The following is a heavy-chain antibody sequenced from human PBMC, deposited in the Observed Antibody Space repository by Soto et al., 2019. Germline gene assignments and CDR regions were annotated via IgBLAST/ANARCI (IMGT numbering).Heavy chain of an antibody. Sequence: SGKVCFKASGLPFTSSAFQFVRQARGQRLEWIGWIVVGSGNTNYAQKFQERVTITRDMSTSTAYMDLSSLRSEDTAVYYCAAYYYDSSGYYWFDPWGQGTLVTVSS. CDR3: AAYYYDSSGYYWFDP. V-gene: IGHV1-58*01. CDR2: IVVGSGNT. D-gene: IGHD3-22*01. J-gene: IGHJ5*02. CDR1: GLPFTSSA.